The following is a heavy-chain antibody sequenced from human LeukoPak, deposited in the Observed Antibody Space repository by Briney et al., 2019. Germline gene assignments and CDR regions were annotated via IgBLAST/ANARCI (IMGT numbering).Heavy chain of an antibody. CDR1: GGSISSSSYY. D-gene: IGHD6-13*01. CDR3: ARDQQLVQDY. Sequence: PSETLSLTCTVSGGSISSSSYYWGWIRQPPGKGLEWIGSIYYSGSTYYNPSLKSRVTISVDTSKNQFSLKLSSVTAADTAVYYCARDQQLVQDYWGQGTLVTVSS. J-gene: IGHJ4*02. V-gene: IGHV4-39*07. CDR2: IYYSGST.